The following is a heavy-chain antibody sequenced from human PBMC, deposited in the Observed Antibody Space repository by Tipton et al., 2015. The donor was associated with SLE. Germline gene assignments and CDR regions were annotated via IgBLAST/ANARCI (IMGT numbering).Heavy chain of an antibody. CDR2: INTYSGTT. CDR1: GFTSTSSG. D-gene: IGHD3-22*01. V-gene: IGHV1-18*01. CDR3: ARGEYFYDSSGYPMDV. Sequence: QSGAEVKKPGASVKVSCKTSGFTSTSSGISWVRQAPGQGLEWMGWINTYSGTTNYAQQLQGRVTMTTDTSTSTAYMELRSLRSDDTAVYYCARGEYFYDSSGYPMDVWGQGTTVTVSS. J-gene: IGHJ6*02.